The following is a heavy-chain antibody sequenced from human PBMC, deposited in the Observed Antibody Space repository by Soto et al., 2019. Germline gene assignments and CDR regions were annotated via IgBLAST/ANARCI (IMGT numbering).Heavy chain of an antibody. Sequence: QVQLVQSGAEVKKPGASVKVSCKASGYTFTSYGISWVRQAPGQGLEWMGWISAYNGITNYAQKLQGRVTMTTDTSTSTAYMELRSLRSDDTAVYYCARDTPKGYYYDSSGYYPPFSDYWGQGTLVTVSS. CDR1: GYTFTSYG. CDR2: ISAYNGIT. J-gene: IGHJ4*02. V-gene: IGHV1-18*04. CDR3: ARDTPKGYYYDSSGYYPPFSDY. D-gene: IGHD3-22*01.